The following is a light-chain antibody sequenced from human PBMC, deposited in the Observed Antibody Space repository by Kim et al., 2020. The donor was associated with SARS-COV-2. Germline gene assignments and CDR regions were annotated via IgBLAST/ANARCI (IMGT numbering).Light chain of an antibody. V-gene: IGKV1-5*03. CDR2: KAS. J-gene: IGKJ2*01. CDR1: QSVSHW. Sequence: DIQMTQSPSTLSASVGDRVTITCRASQSVSHWLAWYQQKPGTVPKLLIYKASTLESGVPARFSGRGSGTQFTPTISSLQPDDFATYYCQHYNNYPYTFGQGTKLDI. CDR3: QHYNNYPYT.